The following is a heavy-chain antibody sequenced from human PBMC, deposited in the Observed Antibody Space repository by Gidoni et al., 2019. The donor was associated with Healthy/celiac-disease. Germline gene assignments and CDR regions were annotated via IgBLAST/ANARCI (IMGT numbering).Heavy chain of an antibody. Sequence: QVQLQQWGAGLSKPSETLSLTCAVYGGCFSGYYWSWSRQPPGKGLEGICEINHIVSTNYNPSLIARVTISVDASKNQFSLNLSSVTASVTAVYYCAWCITMIGVVITSLDWFDPWGHGTLVTVSS. J-gene: IGHJ5*02. V-gene: IGHV4-34*01. D-gene: IGHD3-22*01. CDR2: INHIVST. CDR1: GGCFSGYY. CDR3: AWCITMIGVVITSLDWFDP.